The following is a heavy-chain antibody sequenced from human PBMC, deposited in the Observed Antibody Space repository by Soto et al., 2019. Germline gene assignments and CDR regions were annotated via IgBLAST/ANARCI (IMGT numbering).Heavy chain of an antibody. CDR1: GFTFSSYA. D-gene: IGHD5-12*01. Sequence: QVQLVESGGGVVQPGRSLRLSCAASGFTFSSYAMHWVRQAPGKGLEWVAVISYDGSNKYYADSVKGRFTISRDNSKNTLYLQMNSLRAEDTAVYYCAREGDGYIPNWGQATLVTVSS. J-gene: IGHJ4*02. CDR2: ISYDGSNK. CDR3: AREGDGYIPN. V-gene: IGHV3-30-3*01.